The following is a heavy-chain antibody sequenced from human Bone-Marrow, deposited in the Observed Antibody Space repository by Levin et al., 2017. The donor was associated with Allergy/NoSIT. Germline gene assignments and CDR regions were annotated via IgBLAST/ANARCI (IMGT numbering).Heavy chain of an antibody. J-gene: IGHJ4*02. D-gene: IGHD1-26*01. V-gene: IGHV4-59*01. CDR1: GASMNNYY. CDR3: ARDKSGTYFSFED. CDR2: TYYNGNT. Sequence: KPSETLSLTCTVSGASMNNYYWSWIRQPPGKGLEWIGYTYYNGNTNYHPSLKSRVTISVDTSKNQFSLNLKSVTAADTALYFCARDKSGTYFSFEDWGQGTLVIVSS.